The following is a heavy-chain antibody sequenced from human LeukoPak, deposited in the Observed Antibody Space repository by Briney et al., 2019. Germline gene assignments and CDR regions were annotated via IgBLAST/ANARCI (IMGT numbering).Heavy chain of an antibody. V-gene: IGHV3-30-3*01. CDR2: ISYDGSNK. CDR1: GFTFSSYA. Sequence: PGGSLRLSCAASGFTFSSYAMHWVRQAPGKGLEWVAVISYDGSNKYYADSVKGRFTISRDNSKNTLYLQMNSLRAEDTAVYYCARGLGYSSSLDCFDYWGQGTLVTVSS. CDR3: ARGLGYSSSLDCFDY. J-gene: IGHJ4*02. D-gene: IGHD6-13*01.